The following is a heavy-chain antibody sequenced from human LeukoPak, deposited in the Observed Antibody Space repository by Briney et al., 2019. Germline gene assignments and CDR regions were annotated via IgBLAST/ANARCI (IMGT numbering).Heavy chain of an antibody. CDR3: ARVDTAMVEQTTVDY. CDR2: IYYSGST. D-gene: IGHD5-18*01. J-gene: IGHJ4*02. Sequence: SETLSLTCTVSGGSISSSSYYWGWIRQPPGKGLEWIGGIYYSGSTYYNPSLKSRVTISVDTSKNQVSLKLSSVTAADTAVYYCARVDTAMVEQTTVDYWGQGTLVTVSS. CDR1: GGSISSSSYY. V-gene: IGHV4-39*07.